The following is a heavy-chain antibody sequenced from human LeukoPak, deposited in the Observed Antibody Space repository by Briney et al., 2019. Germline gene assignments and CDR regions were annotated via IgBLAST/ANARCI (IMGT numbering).Heavy chain of an antibody. V-gene: IGHV3-30*14. CDR1: GFTFSSYA. Sequence: GGSLRLSCAASGFTFSSYAMHWVRQAPGKGLEWVAVISYDGSNKYYADSVKGRFTISRDNSKNTLYLQMNSLRAEDTAVYYCAKDDINYYSHAFDIWGQGTMVTVSS. CDR2: ISYDGSNK. D-gene: IGHD2-21*02. CDR3: AKDDINYYSHAFDI. J-gene: IGHJ3*02.